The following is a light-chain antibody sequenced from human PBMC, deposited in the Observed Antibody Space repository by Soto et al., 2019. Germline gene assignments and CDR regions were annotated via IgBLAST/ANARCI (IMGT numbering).Light chain of an antibody. J-gene: IGKJ4*01. Sequence: DIVMTQSPDSLAVSLGERATINCKSSQSVLYSSTNKNYLAWYQQKPGQPPKLPLYWASNRESGVPDRFSGSGSGTDFTLSISSLEAEDVAVYYCQQYYSSPLTFGGGNKGEIK. V-gene: IGKV4-1*01. CDR2: WAS. CDR1: QSVLYSSTNKNY. CDR3: QQYYSSPLT.